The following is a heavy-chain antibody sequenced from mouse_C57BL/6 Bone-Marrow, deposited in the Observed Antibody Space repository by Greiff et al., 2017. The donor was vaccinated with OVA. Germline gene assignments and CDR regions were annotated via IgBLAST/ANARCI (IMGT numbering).Heavy chain of an antibody. J-gene: IGHJ3*01. CDR3: ARDRDSKGFAY. CDR1: GFTFSSYA. CDR2: ISDGGSYT. D-gene: IGHD2-5*01. V-gene: IGHV5-4*01. Sequence: EVQVVESGGGLVKPGGSLKLSCAASGFTFSSYAMSWVRQTPEKRLEWVATISDGGSYTYYPDNVKGRFTISRDNAKNNLYLQMSHLKSEDTAMYYCARDRDSKGFAYWGQGTLVTVSA.